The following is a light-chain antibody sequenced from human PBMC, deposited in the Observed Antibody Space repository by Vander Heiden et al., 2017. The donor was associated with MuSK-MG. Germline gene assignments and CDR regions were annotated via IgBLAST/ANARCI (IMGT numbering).Light chain of an antibody. V-gene: IGLV2-23*02. Sequence: QSALTQPASVSGSPGQSITISCTGTSSDVGSYNLVSWYQQHPGKAPKLMIYEVSKRPSGVSNRFSGSKSGNTASLTISGLQAEDEADYYCCSYAASGVFGGGTKLTVL. CDR2: EVS. CDR3: CSYAASGV. CDR1: SSDVGSYNL. J-gene: IGLJ3*02.